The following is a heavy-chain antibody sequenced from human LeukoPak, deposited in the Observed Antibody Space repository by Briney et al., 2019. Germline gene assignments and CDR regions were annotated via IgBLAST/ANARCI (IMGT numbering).Heavy chain of an antibody. CDR2: INSDGSST. D-gene: IGHD2-15*01. V-gene: IGHV3-74*01. CDR3: ARELALAATLFVVGQWLPHAWYYYHGMDV. Sequence: PGGSLRLSCAASGFTFSSYWMHWVRQAPGKGLVWVSRINSDGSSTSYADSVKGRFTISRDNAKNTLYLQMNSLRAEDTAVYYCARELALAATLFVVGQWLPHAWYYYHGMDVWGQGTTVTVSS. CDR1: GFTFSSYW. J-gene: IGHJ6*02.